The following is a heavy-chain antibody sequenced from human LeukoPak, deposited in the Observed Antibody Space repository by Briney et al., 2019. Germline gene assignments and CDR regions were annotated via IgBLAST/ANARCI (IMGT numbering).Heavy chain of an antibody. V-gene: IGHV3-48*03. CDR1: GFTFSSYA. J-gene: IGHJ6*04. Sequence: GRSLRLSCAASGFTFSSYAMNWVRQAPGKGLEWVSYISSSGSTIYYADSVKGRFTISRDNAKNSLYLQMNSLRAEDTAVYYCAELGITMIGGVWGKGTTVTISS. D-gene: IGHD3-10*02. CDR2: ISSSGSTI. CDR3: AELGITMIGGV.